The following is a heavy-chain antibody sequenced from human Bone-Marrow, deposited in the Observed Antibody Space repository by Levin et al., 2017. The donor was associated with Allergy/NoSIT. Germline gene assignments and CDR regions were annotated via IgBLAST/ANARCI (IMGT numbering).Heavy chain of an antibody. J-gene: IGHJ4*02. CDR2: IYHSGST. Sequence: SETLSLTCAVSGGSISSSNWWSWVRQPPGKGLEWIGEIYHSGSTNYNPSLKSRVTISVDKSKNQFSLKLSSVTAADTAVYYCARRSPYGDYIWGSYRQMDYFDYWGQGTLVTVSS. CDR3: ARRSPYGDYIWGSYRQMDYFDY. V-gene: IGHV4-4*02. CDR1: GGSISSSNW. D-gene: IGHD3-16*02.